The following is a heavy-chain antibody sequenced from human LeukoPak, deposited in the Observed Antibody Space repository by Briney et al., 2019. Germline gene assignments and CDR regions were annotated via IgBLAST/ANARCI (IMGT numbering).Heavy chain of an antibody. D-gene: IGHD2-2*03. CDR2: ISSSSSYI. CDR1: GFTFSSYS. CDR3: ARGNGFEAWSDP. J-gene: IGHJ5*02. V-gene: IGHV3-21*01. Sequence: GGSLRLSCVASGFTFSSYSMNWVRQAPGKGLEWVSSISSSSSYIYYADSVKGRFAISRDNAKNSLYLQMNSLRAEDTAVYYCARGNGFEAWSDPWGQGTLVTVSS.